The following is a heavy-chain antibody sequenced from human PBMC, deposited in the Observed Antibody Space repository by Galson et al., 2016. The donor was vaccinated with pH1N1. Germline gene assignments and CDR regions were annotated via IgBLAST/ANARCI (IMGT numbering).Heavy chain of an antibody. J-gene: IGHJ4*02. CDR2: IKENGGEK. CDR1: GFTFSHYW. CDR3: AGHLFSASESPFEY. D-gene: IGHD3-16*01. Sequence: LRLSCAASGFTFSHYWMSWVRQAPGKGLEWVANIKENGGEKYYLDSVKGRFTISRDNAKHSVSLQLDSLRAEDTAVYYCAGHLFSASESPFEYWGQGALVTVSS. V-gene: IGHV3-7*01.